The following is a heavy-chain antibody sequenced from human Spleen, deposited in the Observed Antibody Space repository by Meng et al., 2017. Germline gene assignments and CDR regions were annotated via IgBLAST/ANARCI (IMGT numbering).Heavy chain of an antibody. CDR2: IYYSGGT. CDR3: ASYYYDSSALGYFQH. Sequence: QPQESGPGLVKPSLTLSFTCTVSCGSISSGGYYWSWIRQHPGKGLEWIGYIYYSGGTYYNPYLKSRVTISVDTSKNQFSLKLSSVTAADTAVYYCASYYYDSSALGYFQHWGQGTLVTVSS. D-gene: IGHD3-22*01. J-gene: IGHJ1*01. CDR1: CGSISSGGYY. V-gene: IGHV4-31*03.